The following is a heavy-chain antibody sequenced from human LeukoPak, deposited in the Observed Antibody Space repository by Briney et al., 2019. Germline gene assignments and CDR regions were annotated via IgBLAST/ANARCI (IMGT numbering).Heavy chain of an antibody. V-gene: IGHV3-13*01. CDR3: ARGAVCSSTACQNYPFHV. CDR2: IGTAGDT. CDR1: GLTFSTYD. J-gene: IGHJ3*01. Sequence: GWSLRLSCAASGLTFSTYDIHWVRQIRGQGLEWVSAIGTAGDTYYRDSVKGRFTISRENAKNSVYLQMNSLGAGDTAVYYCARGAVCSSTACQNYPFHVWGKGTTVTVSS. D-gene: IGHD2-2*01.